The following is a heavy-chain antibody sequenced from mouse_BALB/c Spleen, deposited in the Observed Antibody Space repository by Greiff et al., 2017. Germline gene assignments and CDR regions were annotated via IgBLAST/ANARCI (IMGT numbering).Heavy chain of an antibody. CDR1: GFSLSRYS. V-gene: IGHV2-6-4*01. J-gene: IGHJ4*01. CDR3: ARIPITTVVAHYAMDY. Sequence: QVQLKQSGPGLVAPSQSLSITCTVSGFSLSRYSVHWVRQPPGKGLEWLGMIWGGGSTDYNSALKSRLSISKDNSKSQVFLKMNSLQTDDTAMYYCARIPITTVVAHYAMDYWGQGTSVTVSS. D-gene: IGHD1-1*01. CDR2: IWGGGST.